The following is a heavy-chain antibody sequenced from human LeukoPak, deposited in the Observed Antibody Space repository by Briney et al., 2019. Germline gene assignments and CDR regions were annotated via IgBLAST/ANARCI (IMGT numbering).Heavy chain of an antibody. V-gene: IGHV4-39*07. CDR2: IYYSGST. D-gene: IGHD3-10*01. CDR1: GGSISSRSYY. J-gene: IGHJ3*02. CDR3: ARRNIEAVWFGEKGDAFDI. Sequence: PSETLSLTCTVSGGSISSRSYYWGWIRQPPGKGLEWIGSIYYSGSTYYNPSLKSRVTISVDTSKNQFSLKLSSVTAADTAVYYCARRNIEAVWFGEKGDAFDIWGQGTMVTVSS.